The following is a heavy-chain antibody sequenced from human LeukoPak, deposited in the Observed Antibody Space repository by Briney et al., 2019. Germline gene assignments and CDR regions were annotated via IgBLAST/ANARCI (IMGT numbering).Heavy chain of an antibody. V-gene: IGHV3-73*01. CDR1: GFTFSGSA. D-gene: IGHD3-22*01. CDR2: IRSKANSYAT. J-gene: IGHJ4*02. Sequence: GGSLKLSCAASGFTFSGSAMHWVRQASGEGLEWVGRIRSKANSYATAYAASVKGRFTISRDNSKNTAYLQMNSLKTEDTAVYYCTRRDYYDISGYYDYWGQGTLVTVSS. CDR3: TRRDYYDISGYYDY.